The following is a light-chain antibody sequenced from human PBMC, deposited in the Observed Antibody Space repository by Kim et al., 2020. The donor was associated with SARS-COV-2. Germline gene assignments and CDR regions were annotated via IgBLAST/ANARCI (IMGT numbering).Light chain of an antibody. J-gene: IGKJ2*01. CDR2: GAS. CDR3: QHYGNSPYT. Sequence: LSPGEAATPPCGAGRSVSSTCLVWYQQKPGQAPRLLIYGASSRATGVPDRFSGSGSGTDFTLTISRLEPEDFAVYYCQHYGNSPYTFGQGTKLEI. V-gene: IGKV3-20*01. CDR1: RSVSSTC.